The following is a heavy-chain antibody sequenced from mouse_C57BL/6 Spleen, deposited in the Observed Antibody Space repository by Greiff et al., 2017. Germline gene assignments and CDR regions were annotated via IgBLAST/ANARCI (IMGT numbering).Heavy chain of an antibody. Sequence: QVQLQQSGAELVRPGASVTLSCKASGYTFTDYEMHWVKQTPVHGLELIGAIDPETGGTAYNQKFKGKAILTADKSSRTAYMELRSLTSEDSAVYYCTGSLKGFAYWGQGTLVTVSA. CDR1: GYTFTDYE. J-gene: IGHJ3*01. CDR2: IDPETGGT. CDR3: TGSLKGFAY. V-gene: IGHV1-15*01. D-gene: IGHD3-3*01.